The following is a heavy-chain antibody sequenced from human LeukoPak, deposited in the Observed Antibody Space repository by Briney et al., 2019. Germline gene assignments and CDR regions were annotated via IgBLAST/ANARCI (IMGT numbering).Heavy chain of an antibody. CDR2: ISSSGSTI. V-gene: IGHV3-48*03. CDR3: ARDDYYGSGSYYNLIYYYYYGMDV. D-gene: IGHD3-10*01. CDR1: GFTFISYE. Sequence: GGSLRLSCATSGFTFISYEMNWVRQAPGKGLEWVSYISSSGSTIYYADSVKGRFTIYRDNAKNSLYLQMNSLRAEDTAVYYCARDDYYGSGSYYNLIYYYYYGMDVWGQGTTVTVSS. J-gene: IGHJ6*02.